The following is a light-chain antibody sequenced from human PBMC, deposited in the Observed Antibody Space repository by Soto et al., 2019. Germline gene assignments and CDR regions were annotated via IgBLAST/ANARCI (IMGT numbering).Light chain of an antibody. J-gene: IGKJ1*01. CDR3: QQYNSYPEA. CDR2: KAS. CDR1: QTLSNW. V-gene: IGKV1-5*03. Sequence: DIQMTQSPSTLSASVGDRVTITCRASQTLSNWLAWYQQKPGKAPKLLIYKASTLKSGVPSRFSGSGSETEFSLTISSLQPDDFATYYCQQYNSYPEAFGQGTKVDIK.